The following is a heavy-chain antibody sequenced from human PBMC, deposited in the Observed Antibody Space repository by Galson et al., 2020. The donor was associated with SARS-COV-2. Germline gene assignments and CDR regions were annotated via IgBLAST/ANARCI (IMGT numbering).Heavy chain of an antibody. Sequence: GGSLRLSCAVSGFTVSSNYMSWVRQAPEKGLEWVSVIYSDGSTSYADSVKGRFTISRDNSKNTLYLQMNSLRAEDTAVYYCARRTSSSGPAFDIWGQGTMVTVSS. J-gene: IGHJ3*02. CDR3: ARRTSSSGPAFDI. CDR2: IYSDGST. D-gene: IGHD6-13*01. CDR1: GFTVSSNY. V-gene: IGHV3-53*01.